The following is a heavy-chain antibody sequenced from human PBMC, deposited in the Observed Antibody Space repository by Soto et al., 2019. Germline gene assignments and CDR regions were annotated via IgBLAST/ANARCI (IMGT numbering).Heavy chain of an antibody. D-gene: IGHD6-19*01. CDR1: GFTFSSYA. V-gene: IGHV3-23*01. CDR3: AKRGYSSGWHEGGFDY. J-gene: IGHJ4*02. CDR2: ISGSGGST. Sequence: LRLSCAASGFTFSSYAMSWVRQAPGKGLEWVSAISGSGGSTYYADSVKGRFTISRDNSKNTLYLQMNSLRAEDTAVYYCAKRGYSSGWHEGGFDYWGQGTLVTISS.